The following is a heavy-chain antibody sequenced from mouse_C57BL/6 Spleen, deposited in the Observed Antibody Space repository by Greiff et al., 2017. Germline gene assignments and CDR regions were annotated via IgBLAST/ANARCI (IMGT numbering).Heavy chain of an antibody. CDR3: AIDSNYERFAY. D-gene: IGHD2-5*01. J-gene: IGHJ3*01. CDR1: GYTFTSYW. CDR2: IHPSDSDT. V-gene: IGHV1-74*01. Sequence: QVQLKQPGAELVKPGASVKVSCKASGYTFTSYWMHWVKQRPGQGLEWIGRIHPSDSDTNYNQKFKGKATLTVDKSSSTAYMQLSSLTSEDSAVYYCAIDSNYERFAYWGQGTLVTVSA.